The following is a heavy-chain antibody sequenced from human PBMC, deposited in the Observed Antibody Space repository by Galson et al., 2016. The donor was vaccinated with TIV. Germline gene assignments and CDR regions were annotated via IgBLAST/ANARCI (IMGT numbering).Heavy chain of an antibody. CDR2: IYSAGNT. J-gene: IGHJ6*02. V-gene: IGHV3-53*01. CDR3: ARVSGVVRGYGLDV. Sequence: SLRLSCAGSGFTVSGTSMSWVRQAPGKGLEWVSLIYSAGNTFYADSVKGRFTLSRDSSKNTVYLQISSLRVEDTAVYYCARVSGVVRGYGLDVWGQGTMVTAAS. CDR1: GFTVSGTS. D-gene: IGHD3-10*01.